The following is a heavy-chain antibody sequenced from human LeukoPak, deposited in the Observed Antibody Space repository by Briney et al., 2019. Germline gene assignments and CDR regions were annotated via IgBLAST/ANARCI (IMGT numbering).Heavy chain of an antibody. V-gene: IGHV3-9*01. D-gene: IGHD6-13*01. CDR3: AKVPASSWSETYYFDY. Sequence: PGRSLRLSCAASGFTFDDYAMHWVRQAPGKGLEWVSGISWNSGSIGYADSVKGRFTISRDNAKNSLYLQMNSLRAEDTALYYCAKVPASSWSETYYFDYWGQGTLVTVSS. CDR1: GFTFDDYA. J-gene: IGHJ4*02. CDR2: ISWNSGSI.